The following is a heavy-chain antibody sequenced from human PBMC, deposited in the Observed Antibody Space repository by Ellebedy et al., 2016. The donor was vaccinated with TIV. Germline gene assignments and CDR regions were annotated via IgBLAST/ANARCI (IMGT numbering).Heavy chain of an antibody. D-gene: IGHD3/OR15-3a*01. J-gene: IGHJ4*02. CDR2: ISANGGTT. CDR1: GFTFNTHA. V-gene: IGHV3-23*01. CDR3: ARRSTDFAFDS. Sequence: GESLKISCVASGFTFNTHAMNWVRQAPGKGLEWVSIISANGGTTYYADSVKGRFTISRDNSKNTLFLQMSSLRAEDTAVYFCARRSTDFAFDSWGQGTLVTVSS.